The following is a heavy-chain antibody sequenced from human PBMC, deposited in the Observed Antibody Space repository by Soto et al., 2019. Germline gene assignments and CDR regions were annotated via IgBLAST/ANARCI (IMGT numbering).Heavy chain of an antibody. Sequence: SETLSLTCTVSGGSVSIGSYHWTWIRQPPGKGLEWIGYIYYSGSTNYNPSLKSRVTISVDTSKNQFSLKLSSVTAADTAVYYCARDNMRARDGMDVWGQGTTVTVSS. D-gene: IGHD3-16*01. J-gene: IGHJ6*02. V-gene: IGHV4-61*01. CDR1: GGSVSIGSYH. CDR3: ARDNMRARDGMDV. CDR2: IYYSGST.